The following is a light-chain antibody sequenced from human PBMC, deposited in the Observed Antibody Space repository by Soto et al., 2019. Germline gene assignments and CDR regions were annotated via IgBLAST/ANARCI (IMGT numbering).Light chain of an antibody. V-gene: IGKV1-33*01. J-gene: IGKJ3*01. Sequence: DIQMTQSPSPLSASVGDRVTITCQASQDIRNYLNWYQKKPGKAPKLLIYDASSLETGIPSRFSGSGSGTEFTFTISDLKPEDFATYYCQQYADQFTFGPGTRVDVQ. CDR3: QQYADQFT. CDR1: QDIRNY. CDR2: DAS.